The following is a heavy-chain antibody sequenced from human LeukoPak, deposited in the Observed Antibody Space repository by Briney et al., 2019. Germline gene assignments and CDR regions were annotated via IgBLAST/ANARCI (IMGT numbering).Heavy chain of an antibody. V-gene: IGHV3-48*03. D-gene: IGHD3-22*01. CDR2: ISSSGSTI. CDR3: ARASYYDTIDY. J-gene: IGHJ4*02. Sequence: GGSLRLSCAASGFTFSSYEMNWVRQAPGKGLEWVSYISSSGSTIYYADSVKGRFTISRDNAKNSLYLQMNSLRAEDTAVYYCARASYYDTIDYWGQGTPVPVSS. CDR1: GFTFSSYE.